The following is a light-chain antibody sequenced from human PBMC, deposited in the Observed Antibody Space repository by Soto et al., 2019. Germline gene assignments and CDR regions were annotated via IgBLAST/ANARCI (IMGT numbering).Light chain of an antibody. CDR2: WPS. CDR1: QSVFYSSNNKNY. Sequence: DIVMTQSPDSLAVSLGERATINCRSSQSVFYSSNNKNYLAWYQQKPGQPPKLLIYWPSTRESVVPDRFSGSGSGTDFALTISSLQAEDVAVYCCQQYYSIPYTFGQGTKLEIK. J-gene: IGKJ2*01. CDR3: QQYYSIPYT. V-gene: IGKV4-1*01.